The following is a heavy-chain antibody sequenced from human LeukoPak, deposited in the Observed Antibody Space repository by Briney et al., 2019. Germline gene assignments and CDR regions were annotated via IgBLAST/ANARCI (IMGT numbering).Heavy chain of an antibody. D-gene: IGHD6-19*01. CDR3: ARDPIAVAGTGDAFDI. V-gene: IGHV3-48*01. Sequence: GGSLRLSCAASGFTFSSYSMNWVRQAPGKGLEWVSYISSSSSTIHYADSVKGRFTISRDNAKNSLYLQMNSLRAEDTAVYYCARDPIAVAGTGDAFDIWGQGTMVTVSS. J-gene: IGHJ3*02. CDR1: GFTFSSYS. CDR2: ISSSSSTI.